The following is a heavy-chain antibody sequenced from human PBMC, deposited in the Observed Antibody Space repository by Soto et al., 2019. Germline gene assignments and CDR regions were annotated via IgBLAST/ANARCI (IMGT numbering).Heavy chain of an antibody. J-gene: IGHJ3*02. Sequence: QMQLQESGPGLVKPSVTLSLACAVYGASVSSDNWWSWVRQPPGKGLEWIGEIFHSDTTNYNPSLKSLVTISVDKSKNQFSLTLTSVTAADTAVYYCAKNGWYSADIWGQGTMVTVSS. CDR1: GASVSSDNW. D-gene: IGHD6-19*01. V-gene: IGHV4-4*02. CDR2: IFHSDTT. CDR3: AKNGWYSADI.